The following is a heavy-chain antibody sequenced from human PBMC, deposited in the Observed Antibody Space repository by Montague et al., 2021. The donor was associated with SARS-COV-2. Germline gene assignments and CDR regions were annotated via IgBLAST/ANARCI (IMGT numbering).Heavy chain of an antibody. CDR3: AREWVYYDILTGYRNWFDP. CDR2: IYTSGST. V-gene: IGHV4-61*02. Sequence: TLSLTCTVSGGSISSGSYYWSWIRQPAGKGLEWIGRIYTSGSTNYKPSLNSRVTISVDTSKNQFSLKLSAVTAADTAVYYCAREWVYYDILTGYRNWFDPWGQGTLVTVPS. CDR1: GGSISSGSYY. J-gene: IGHJ5*02. D-gene: IGHD3-9*01.